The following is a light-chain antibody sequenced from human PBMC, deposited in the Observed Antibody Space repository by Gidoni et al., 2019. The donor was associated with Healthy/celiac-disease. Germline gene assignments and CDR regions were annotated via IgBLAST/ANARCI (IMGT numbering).Light chain of an antibody. CDR1: QSISSW. J-gene: IGKJ1*01. V-gene: IGKV1-5*03. CDR2: KAS. CDR3: QQYNSFSWT. Sequence: DIQMTQSPSTLSASVGDRVTITCRASQSISSWLAWYQQKPGKAPKLLIYKASSLESGVPSRFSGSGSGTEVTLTISSLQADDFATYYCQQYNSFSWTFGQGTKVEIK.